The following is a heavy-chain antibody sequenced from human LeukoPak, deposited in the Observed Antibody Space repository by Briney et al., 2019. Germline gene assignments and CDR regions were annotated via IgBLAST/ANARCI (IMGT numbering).Heavy chain of an antibody. V-gene: IGHV1-69*13. D-gene: IGHD5/OR15-5a*01. J-gene: IGHJ3*02. CDR3: ARSSTQDDAFDI. CDR2: IIPIFGTA. CDR1: GGTFSSYA. Sequence: GASVKVSCKASGGTFSSYAISWVRQAPGQGLEWMGGIIPIFGTANYAQKFQGRVTITADESTSTAYMELSSLRSEDTAVYYCARSSTQDDAFDIWGQGTMVTVSS.